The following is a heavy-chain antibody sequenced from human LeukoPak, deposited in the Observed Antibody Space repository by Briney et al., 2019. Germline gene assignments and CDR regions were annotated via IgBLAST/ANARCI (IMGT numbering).Heavy chain of an antibody. D-gene: IGHD3-9*01. CDR2: ISGSGGSI. CDR3: AKDYAILTGYPNWFDP. V-gene: IGHV3-23*01. CDR1: GLTFSSYA. J-gene: IGHJ5*02. Sequence: PGGSLRLSCAACGLTFSSYAMNWVRQAPGKGLEWISAISGSGGSIYYADSVKGRFTISRDNSKNTLYLQMSSLRAEDTAVYYCAKDYAILTGYPNWFDPWGQGTLVTVSS.